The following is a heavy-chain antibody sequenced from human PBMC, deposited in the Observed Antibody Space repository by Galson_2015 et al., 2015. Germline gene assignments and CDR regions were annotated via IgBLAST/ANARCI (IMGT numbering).Heavy chain of an antibody. CDR3: AREVVVPADLAYYYGMDV. V-gene: IGHV3-21*04. Sequence: SLRLSCAASGFTFSSYSMNWVRQAPGKGLEWVSSISSSSSYIYYADSVKGRVTITRDTSTSTVYMELSSLRSEDTAVYYCAREVVVPADLAYYYGMDVWGQGTTVTVSS. CDR2: ISSSSSYI. CDR1: GFTFSSYS. J-gene: IGHJ6*02. D-gene: IGHD2-2*01.